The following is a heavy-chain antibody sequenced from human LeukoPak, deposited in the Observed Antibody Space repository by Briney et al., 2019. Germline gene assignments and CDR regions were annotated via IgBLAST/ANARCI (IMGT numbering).Heavy chain of an antibody. V-gene: IGHV3-23*01. CDR3: AKPPRLATYYFDY. CDR2: ISGSGGST. J-gene: IGHJ4*02. CDR1: GFTYNNYA. D-gene: IGHD5-24*01. Sequence: GGSLRLSRAVSGFTYNNYAMSWVRQAPGKGLEWVSGISGSGGSTYYADPVKGRFTISRDNSKNNLDLQVKSLSADDTAVYYCAKPPRLATYYFDYWGQGTLVTVSS.